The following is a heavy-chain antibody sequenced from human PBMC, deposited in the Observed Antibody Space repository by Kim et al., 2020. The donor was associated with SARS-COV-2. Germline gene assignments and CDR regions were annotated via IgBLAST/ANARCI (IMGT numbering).Heavy chain of an antibody. Sequence: GGSLRLSCAASGFTFSSYGMHWVRQAPGKGLEWVAVISYGGSNKHYADSVKGRFAISRDNSKNTLYLQMNSLRAEDTAVYYCAKAGSYGYLYYSDYWGQGTLVTVSS. CDR1: GFTFSSYG. CDR3: AKAGSYGYLYYSDY. CDR2: ISYGGSNK. V-gene: IGHV3-30*18. J-gene: IGHJ4*02. D-gene: IGHD5-18*01.